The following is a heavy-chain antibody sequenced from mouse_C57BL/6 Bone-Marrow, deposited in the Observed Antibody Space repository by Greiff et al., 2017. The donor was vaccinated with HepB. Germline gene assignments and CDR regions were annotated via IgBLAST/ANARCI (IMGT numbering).Heavy chain of an antibody. CDR2: ISDGGSYT. CDR1: GFTFSSYA. V-gene: IGHV5-4*03. Sequence: EVNVVESGGGLVKPGGSLKLSCAASGFTFSSYAMSWVRQTPEKRLEWVATISDGGSYTYYPDNVKGRFTISRDNAKNNLYLQMSHLKSEDTAMYYCARPPIGSDYWGQGTSVTVSS. J-gene: IGHJ4*01. CDR3: ARPPIGSDY.